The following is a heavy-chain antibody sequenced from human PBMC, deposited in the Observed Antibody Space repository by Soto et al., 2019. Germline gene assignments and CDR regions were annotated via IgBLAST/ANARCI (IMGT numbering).Heavy chain of an antibody. CDR3: AKDSVVVVPAATLYYYYYMDV. CDR1: GFTFDDYA. J-gene: IGHJ6*03. CDR2: ISWNSGSI. V-gene: IGHV3-9*01. D-gene: IGHD2-2*01. Sequence: GGSLRLSCAASGFTFDDYAMHWVRQAPGKGLEWVSGISWNSGSIGYADSVKGRFTISRDNAKNSLYLQMNSLRAEDTALYYCAKDSVVVVPAATLYYYYYMDVWGKGTTVTVSS.